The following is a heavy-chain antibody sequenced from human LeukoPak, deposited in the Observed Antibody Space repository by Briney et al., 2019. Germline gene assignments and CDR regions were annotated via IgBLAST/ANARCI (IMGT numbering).Heavy chain of an antibody. D-gene: IGHD3-22*01. CDR2: ISSSSSYT. CDR1: GFTFSDYC. CDR3: ASEEDYDSSGGGFDY. Sequence: PGGSLRLSCAASGFTFSDYCMSWIRQAPGKGMEWVSYISSSSSYTNYADSVKGRFTISRDNAKNSLYLQMNSLRAEDTAVYYCASEEDYDSSGGGFDYWGQGTLVTVSS. J-gene: IGHJ4*02. V-gene: IGHV3-11*05.